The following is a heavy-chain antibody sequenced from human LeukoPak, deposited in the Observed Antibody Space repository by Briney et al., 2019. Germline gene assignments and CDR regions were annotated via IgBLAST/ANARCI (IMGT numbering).Heavy chain of an antibody. CDR1: GDSISTDSAA. Sequence: SQTLSLTCAISGDSISTDSAAWNWIRQSPSRGLEWLGRTYYRSKRYNDYAVYVKSRITINPHTSKNQFSLQLNSVTPEDTAVYYCARGRYSSSFLGYDYWGQGTLVAVSS. CDR3: ARGRYSSSFLGYDY. V-gene: IGHV6-1*01. D-gene: IGHD6-6*01. J-gene: IGHJ4*02. CDR2: TYYRSKRYN.